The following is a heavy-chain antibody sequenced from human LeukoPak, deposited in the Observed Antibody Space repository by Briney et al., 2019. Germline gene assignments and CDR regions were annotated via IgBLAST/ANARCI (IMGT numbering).Heavy chain of an antibody. J-gene: IGHJ4*02. CDR1: GGSFSGYY. CDR3: ARRGYDFWSGYPVDY. Sequence: SETLSLTCAVYGGSFSGYYWSWIRQPPGKGLEWIGEINHSGSTNYNPSHKSRVTISVDTSKNQFSLKLSSVTAADTAVYYCARRGYDFWSGYPVDYWGQGTLVTVSS. D-gene: IGHD3-3*01. CDR2: INHSGST. V-gene: IGHV4-34*01.